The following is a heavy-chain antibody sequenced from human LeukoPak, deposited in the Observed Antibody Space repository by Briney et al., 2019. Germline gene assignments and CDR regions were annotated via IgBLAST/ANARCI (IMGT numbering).Heavy chain of an antibody. CDR2: IHSDGIGT. Sequence: GGSLRLSCAASGFTFSSYWMHWIRQAPGKGLVWVSRIHSDGIGTSYADSVRGRFTISRDNAKNTVYLQMNSLRAEDTAVYYCARDQGSFDYWGQGTLVTVTS. J-gene: IGHJ4*02. CDR1: GFTFSSYW. V-gene: IGHV3-74*01. CDR3: ARDQGSFDY.